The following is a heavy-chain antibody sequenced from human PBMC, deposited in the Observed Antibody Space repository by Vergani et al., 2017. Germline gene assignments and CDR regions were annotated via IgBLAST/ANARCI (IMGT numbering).Heavy chain of an antibody. D-gene: IGHD3-22*01. CDR1: GFSLSNARMG. J-gene: IGHJ4*02. CDR2: IFSNDEK. Sequence: QVTLKESGPVLVKPTETLTLTCTVSGFSLSNARMGVSWIRQPPGKALEWLAHIFSNDEKSYSTSLKSRLTISKDTSKSQVVLTMTNMDPVDTATYYCAHSPTTTLYYDSSFDYWGQGTLVTVSS. CDR3: AHSPTTTLYYDSSFDY. V-gene: IGHV2-26*01.